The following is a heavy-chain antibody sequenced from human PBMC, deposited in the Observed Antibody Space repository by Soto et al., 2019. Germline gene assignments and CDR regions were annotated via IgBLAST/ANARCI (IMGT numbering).Heavy chain of an antibody. CDR3: AKDLVAYCSGGSCYFNPWFDP. J-gene: IGHJ5*02. CDR1: GFTFSSYA. V-gene: IGHV3-23*01. D-gene: IGHD2-15*01. Sequence: WGSLRLSCAASGFTFSSYAMSWVRQAPGKGLEWVSAISGSGGSTYYADSVKGRFTISRDNSKNTLYLQMNSLRAEDTAVYYCAKDLVAYCSGGSCYFNPWFDPWGQGTLVTVSS. CDR2: ISGSGGST.